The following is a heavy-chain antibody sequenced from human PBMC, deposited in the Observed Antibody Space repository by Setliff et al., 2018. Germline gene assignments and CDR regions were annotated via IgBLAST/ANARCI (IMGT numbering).Heavy chain of an antibody. CDR3: AGRDGSIIYREFFDY. J-gene: IGHJ4*02. Sequence: SETLSLTCIVSGGSVGSGSYYWSWIRQPAGKGLEWIGLIQSTGNTNYNPSLQSRVTISIDTSKNQFSLKMTSVTAADTAMYFCAGRDGSIIYREFFDYWGQGALVTVSS. D-gene: IGHD3-10*01. CDR2: IQSTGNT. CDR1: GGSVGSGSYY. V-gene: IGHV4-61*02.